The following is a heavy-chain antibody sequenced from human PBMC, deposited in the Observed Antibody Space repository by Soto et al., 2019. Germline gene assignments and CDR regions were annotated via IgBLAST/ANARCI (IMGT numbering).Heavy chain of an antibody. J-gene: IGHJ4*02. CDR3: ARVPPIAAAGTSHFDY. CDR2: ISAYNGNT. D-gene: IGHD6-13*01. CDR1: GYTFTSYG. Sequence: GASVKVSCKASGYTFTSYGISWVRQAPGQGLEWMGWISAYNGNTNYAQKLQGRVTMTTDTSTSTAYMELRSLRSDDTAVYYCARVPPIAAAGTSHFDYWGQGTLVTVSS. V-gene: IGHV1-18*01.